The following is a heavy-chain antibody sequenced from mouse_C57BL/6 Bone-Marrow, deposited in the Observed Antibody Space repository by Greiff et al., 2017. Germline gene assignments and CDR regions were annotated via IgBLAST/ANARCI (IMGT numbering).Heavy chain of an antibody. V-gene: IGHV5-4*03. CDR3: ARGYLYYYAMDY. J-gene: IGHJ4*01. Sequence: DVKLVESGGGLVKPGGSLKLSCAASGFTFSSYAMSWVRQTPEKRLEWVATISDGGSYTYYPDNVKGRFTISRDNAKNNLYLQMSHLKSEDTAMYYCARGYLYYYAMDYWGQGTSVTVSS. CDR2: ISDGGSYT. D-gene: IGHD2-3*01. CDR1: GFTFSSYA.